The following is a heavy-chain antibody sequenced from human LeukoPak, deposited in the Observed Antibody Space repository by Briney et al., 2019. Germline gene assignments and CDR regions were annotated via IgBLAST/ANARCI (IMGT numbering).Heavy chain of an antibody. CDR3: AKDMYSDYVGWFDY. CDR1: GFTFSSYS. Sequence: SGGSLRLSCAASGFTFSSYSMNWVRQAPGKGLEWVAFIRYDGSNKYYADSVKGRFTISRDNSKNTLYLQMNSLRAEDTAVYYCAKDMYSDYVGWFDYWGQGTLVTVSS. D-gene: IGHD4-11*01. CDR2: IRYDGSNK. V-gene: IGHV3-30*02. J-gene: IGHJ4*02.